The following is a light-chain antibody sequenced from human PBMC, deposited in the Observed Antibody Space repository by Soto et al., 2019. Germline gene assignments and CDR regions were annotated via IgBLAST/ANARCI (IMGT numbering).Light chain of an antibody. CDR2: DDN. Sequence: QSVLTQPPSVSGAPGQRVTISCTGSSSNIGAGYDLHWYQQLPGTAPKLLIYDDNNRPSGVPDRFSGSKSGTSASLAITGLQAEDEADYYCQSYDSSLSGYVFGTGTKVTGL. V-gene: IGLV1-40*01. J-gene: IGLJ1*01. CDR1: SSNIGAGYD. CDR3: QSYDSSLSGYV.